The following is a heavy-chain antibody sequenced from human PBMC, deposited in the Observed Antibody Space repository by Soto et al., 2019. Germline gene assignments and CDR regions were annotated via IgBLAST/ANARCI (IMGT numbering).Heavy chain of an antibody. CDR3: AHLPASHMNCFGP. CDR1: GFALTTTGVG. V-gene: IGHV2-5*01. CDR2: IYWNDNK. J-gene: IGHJ5*02. Sequence: QITLKEAGPTLVKPTQTLTLTCTFSGFALTTTGVGVGWIRQPPRRAPEWLALIYWNDNKRYSPSLESRLTISKDTSKIEVVLTMTAMDPVDTGTYYCAHLPASHMNCFGPWGQGTLVIVSS.